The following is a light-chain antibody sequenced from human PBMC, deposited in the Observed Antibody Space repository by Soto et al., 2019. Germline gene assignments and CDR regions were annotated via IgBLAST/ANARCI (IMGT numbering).Light chain of an antibody. J-gene: IGKJ5*01. Sequence: DIQMTQSPSSLSASVGDRVTITCRASQGISNYLAWYQQKPGKVPKLLIYAASTLQSGVPSRFSGSGSGTDFTLPNSSLQPEDVATYYCQKYNSALSITFGQGTRLEIK. CDR1: QGISNY. CDR2: AAS. CDR3: QKYNSALSIT. V-gene: IGKV1-27*01.